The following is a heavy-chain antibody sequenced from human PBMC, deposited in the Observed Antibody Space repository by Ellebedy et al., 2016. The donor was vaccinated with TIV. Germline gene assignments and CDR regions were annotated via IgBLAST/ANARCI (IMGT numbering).Heavy chain of an antibody. CDR2: ISYDGSNK. J-gene: IGHJ3*02. Sequence: GESLKISXAASGFTFSSYGMHWVRQAPGKGLEWVAVISYDGSNKYYADSVKGRFTISRDNSKNTLYLQMNSLRAEDTAVYYCANNIVVGPTPRQDDAFDIWGQGTMVTVSS. D-gene: IGHD3-22*01. CDR3: ANNIVVGPTPRQDDAFDI. V-gene: IGHV3-30*18. CDR1: GFTFSSYG.